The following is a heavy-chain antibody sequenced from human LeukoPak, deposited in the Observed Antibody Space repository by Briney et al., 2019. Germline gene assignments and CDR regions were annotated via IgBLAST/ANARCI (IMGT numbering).Heavy chain of an antibody. CDR1: GFTFSSYW. V-gene: IGHV3-7*01. CDR3: ARDDWARTAY. Sequence: GGSLRLSCVASGFTFSSYWMSWVRQAPGKGLEWVANIKQDGSEKSYVDSVKGRITISRDNAKTSLYLQMNSLRAEDTAVYYCARDDWARTAYWGQGTLVTVSS. D-gene: IGHD3-9*01. CDR2: IKQDGSEK. J-gene: IGHJ4*02.